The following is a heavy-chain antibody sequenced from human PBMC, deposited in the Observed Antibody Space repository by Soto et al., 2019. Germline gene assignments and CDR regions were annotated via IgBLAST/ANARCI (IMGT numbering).Heavy chain of an antibody. J-gene: IGHJ4*02. Sequence: QVQLVESGGGVVQPGRSLRLSCAASGFTFSSYGMHWVRQAPGKGLEWVAVISYDGSNKYYADSVKGRFTISRDNSKNTLYLQMNSLRAEDTAVYHCAKGVAVAGTPVHYWGQGTLVTVSS. V-gene: IGHV3-30*18. CDR1: GFTFSSYG. CDR2: ISYDGSNK. D-gene: IGHD6-19*01. CDR3: AKGVAVAGTPVHY.